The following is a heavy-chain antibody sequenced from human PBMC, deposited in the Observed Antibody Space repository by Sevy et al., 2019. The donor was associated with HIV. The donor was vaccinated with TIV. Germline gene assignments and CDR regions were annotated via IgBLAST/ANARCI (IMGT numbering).Heavy chain of an antibody. V-gene: IGHV3-23*01. Sequence: GESLKISCAASGFTFSSYAMSWVRQAPGKGLEWVSAISGSGGSTYYADSVKGRFTISRDNSKNTLYLQMNSLGAEDTAVYYCAKDAGVPAARGTVRFYYYYMDVWGKGTTVTVSS. CDR2: ISGSGGST. CDR1: GFTFSSYA. D-gene: IGHD2-2*01. J-gene: IGHJ6*03. CDR3: AKDAGVPAARGTVRFYYYYMDV.